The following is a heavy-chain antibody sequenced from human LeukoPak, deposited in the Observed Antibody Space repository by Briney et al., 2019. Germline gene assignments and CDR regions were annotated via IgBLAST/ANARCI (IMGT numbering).Heavy chain of an antibody. J-gene: IGHJ4*02. CDR1: GYTFTGYY. D-gene: IGHD3-22*01. Sequence: AASVKVSCKASGYTFTGYYMHWVRQAPGQGLEWMGWINPNSGGTNYAQKFQGRVTMTRDTSISTAYMELSRLRSDDTAVYYCARRSVAYSYDSSGYSPVYYFDYWGQGTLVTVSS. CDR2: INPNSGGT. CDR3: ARRSVAYSYDSSGYSPVYYFDY. V-gene: IGHV1-2*02.